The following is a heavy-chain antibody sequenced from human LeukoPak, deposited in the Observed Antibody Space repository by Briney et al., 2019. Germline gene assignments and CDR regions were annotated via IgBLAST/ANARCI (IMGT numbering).Heavy chain of an antibody. Sequence: ASVKVSCKASGGAFSTFSFTWVRQAPGQGLEWMGWINTNTGNPTYAQGFTGRFVFSLDTSVSTAYLQISSLKAEDTAVYYCARAPEWHSSSVTDYWGQGTLVTVSS. J-gene: IGHJ4*02. V-gene: IGHV7-4-1*02. CDR2: INTNTGNP. D-gene: IGHD6-13*01. CDR1: GGAFSTFS. CDR3: ARAPEWHSSSVTDY.